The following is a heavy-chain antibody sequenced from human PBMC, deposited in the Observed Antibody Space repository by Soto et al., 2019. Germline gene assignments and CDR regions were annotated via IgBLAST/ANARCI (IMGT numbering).Heavy chain of an antibody. CDR2: IWNNGRT. Sequence: EVQAVESGGGLTQPGGSLRLSCAVSGFTVTNNQVHWVRQSTGKGLECVSVIWNNGRTSYADSEKGRFTISRDNSKNSVYVQWKSLRAEDTAMYDYTGFGGNSVWVQGTLVTVSS. CDR1: GFTVTNNQ. CDR3: TGFGGNSV. V-gene: IGHV3-53*01. D-gene: IGHD2-21*02. J-gene: IGHJ4*02.